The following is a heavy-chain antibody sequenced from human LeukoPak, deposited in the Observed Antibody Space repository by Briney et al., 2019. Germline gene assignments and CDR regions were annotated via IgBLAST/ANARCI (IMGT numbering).Heavy chain of an antibody. V-gene: IGHV3-48*03. D-gene: IGHD3-10*01. CDR3: ARWVYYYGSGSHYYYYMDV. J-gene: IGHJ6*03. Sequence: PGGSLRLSCAASGFTFSSYEMNWVRQAPGKGLEWVSYISSSGSTIYYADSVKGRFTISRDNAKNSLYLQMNSLRAEDTAVYYCARWVYYYGSGSHYYYYMDVWGKGTTVTISS. CDR2: ISSSGSTI. CDR1: GFTFSSYE.